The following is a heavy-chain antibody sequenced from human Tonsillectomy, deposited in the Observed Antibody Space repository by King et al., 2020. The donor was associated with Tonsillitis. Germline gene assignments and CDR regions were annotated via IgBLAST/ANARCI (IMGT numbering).Heavy chain of an antibody. J-gene: IGHJ4*02. V-gene: IGHV4-39*01. CDR3: ARLYSGYDVFDY. CDR1: GGSISSSTYY. D-gene: IGHD5-12*01. Sequence: QLQESGPGLVKPSETLSLTCTVSGGSISSSTYYWGWIRQPPGKGLEWIGGIYYSGSTHYSPSLKSRVTISVDTSKNQFSLKVSSLTAADTAVYYCARLYSGYDVFDYWGQGTLVTVSS. CDR2: IYYSGST.